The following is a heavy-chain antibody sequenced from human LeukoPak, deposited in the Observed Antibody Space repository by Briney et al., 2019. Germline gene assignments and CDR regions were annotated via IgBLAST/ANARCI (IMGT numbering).Heavy chain of an antibody. D-gene: IGHD3-10*01. CDR2: ISSSSSTI. CDR1: GFTFSSYS. J-gene: IGHJ4*02. CDR3: ARDWAVVGSGSLFDY. Sequence: GGSLRLSCAASGFTFSSYSMNWVRQAPGKGLEWVSYISSSSSTIYYADSVKGRFTISRDNAKNSLYLQMNSLRDEDTAVYYCARDWAVVGSGSLFDYWGQGTLVTVSS. V-gene: IGHV3-48*02.